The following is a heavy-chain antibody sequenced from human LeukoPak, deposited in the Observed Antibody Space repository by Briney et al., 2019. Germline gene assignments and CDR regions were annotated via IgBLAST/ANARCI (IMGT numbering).Heavy chain of an antibody. J-gene: IGHJ4*02. CDR3: ARGYYYGSGSFSRSNYFDY. CDR1: GFTFSSYS. V-gene: IGHV3-48*01. CDR2: ISSSSSTI. D-gene: IGHD3-10*01. Sequence: GGSLRFSCAASGFTFSSYSMNWVRQAPGKGLEWVSYISSSSSTIYYADSVKGRFTISRDNSKDTLYLQMNSLRPEDTAVYYCARGYYYGSGSFSRSNYFDYWGQGTLVTVSS.